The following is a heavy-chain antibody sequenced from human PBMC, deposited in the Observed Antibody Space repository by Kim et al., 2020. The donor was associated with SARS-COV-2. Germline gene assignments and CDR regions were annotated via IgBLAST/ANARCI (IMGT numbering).Heavy chain of an antibody. V-gene: IGHV4-34*12. J-gene: IGHJ5*02. D-gene: IGHD6-19*01. CDR3: AREQGSGWYWFDP. CDR1: GGSLSDFS. CDR2: IMRSGNT. Sequence: SETLSLTCAVYGGSLSDFSWNWIRQSPGKGLEWLGEIMRSGNTNYNPSLKSRVTISVDTSKNHLSLKLTSATAADTAVYFCAREQGSGWYWFDPWGQGTL.